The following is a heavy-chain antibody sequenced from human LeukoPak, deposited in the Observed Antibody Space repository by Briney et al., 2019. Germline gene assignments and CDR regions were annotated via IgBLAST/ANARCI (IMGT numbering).Heavy chain of an antibody. J-gene: IGHJ6*02. CDR1: GFTFDDYG. CDR3: ARDISGPGTHYNWVGYYYYGMDV. Sequence: GGSLRLSCAASGFTFDDYGMSWVRQVPGKGLEWVSGINWNGGTTVYADSVRGRFTISRDSAKNSLYLQMNSLRVEDTALYYCARDISGPGTHYNWVGYYYYGMDVWGQGTTVTVSS. D-gene: IGHD3-10*01. CDR2: INWNGGTT. V-gene: IGHV3-20*04.